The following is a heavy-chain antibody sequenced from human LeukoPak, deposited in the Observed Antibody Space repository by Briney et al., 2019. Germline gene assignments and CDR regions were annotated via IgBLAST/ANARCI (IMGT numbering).Heavy chain of an antibody. D-gene: IGHD3-22*01. V-gene: IGHV3-21*01. CDR3: ARGGPYYDTTFDY. CDR2: ITSGPNYI. Sequence: GGSLRLSCAASGFTFSSYSMNWVRQAPGKGLEWVSSITSGPNYIYYADSMKGRFTISRDNAKNSLFLQMSNLRAEDTAVYFCARGGPYYDTTFDYWGQGTLVTVSS. J-gene: IGHJ4*02. CDR1: GFTFSSYS.